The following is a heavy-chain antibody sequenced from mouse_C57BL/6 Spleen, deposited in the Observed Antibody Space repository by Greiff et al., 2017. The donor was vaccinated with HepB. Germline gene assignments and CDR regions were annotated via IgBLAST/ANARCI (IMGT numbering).Heavy chain of an antibody. V-gene: IGHV2-5*01. CDR3: AKDRRDYYGSSFDY. CDR2: IWRGGST. J-gene: IGHJ2*01. Sequence: VQLQQSGPGLVQPSQRLSITCTVSGFSLTSYGVHWVRQSPGKGLEWLGVIWRGGSTDYNAAFMSRLSITKDNSKSQVFFKMNSLQADDTAIYYCAKDRRDYYGSSFDYWGQGTTLTVSS. CDR1: GFSLTSYG. D-gene: IGHD1-1*01.